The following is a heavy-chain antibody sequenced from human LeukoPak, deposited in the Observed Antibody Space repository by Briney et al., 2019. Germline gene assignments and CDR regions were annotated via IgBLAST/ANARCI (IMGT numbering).Heavy chain of an antibody. CDR3: ARAHCSGGSCYLLSLDV. CDR1: GYTFTSYY. V-gene: IGHV1-46*01. CDR2: INSSGGST. Sequence: GASVKVSCKASGYTFTSYYMHWVRQAPGQGLEWMGIINSSGGSTSYAQKFQGRVTMTRGTSTSTVYMELSSLRSEDTAVYYCARAHCSGGSCYLLSLDVWGKGTTVTVSS. J-gene: IGHJ6*04. D-gene: IGHD2-15*01.